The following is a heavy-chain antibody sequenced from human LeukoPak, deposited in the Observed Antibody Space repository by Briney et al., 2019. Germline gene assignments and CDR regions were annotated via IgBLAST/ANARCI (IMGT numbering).Heavy chain of an antibody. J-gene: IGHJ4*02. V-gene: IGHV3-20*04. CDR1: GFTFDDYG. CDR2: INWNGGST. CDR3: SREKNYDDSSRYSYANRFDC. Sequence: PGGSLRLSCAASGFTFDDYGMSWVRQAPGKGLEWVSGINWNGGSTGYADSVKGRFTISRDNAKNSLYLQMNSLRAEDTALYYCSREKNYDDSSRYSYANRFDCWGQGILVTVSS. D-gene: IGHD3-22*01.